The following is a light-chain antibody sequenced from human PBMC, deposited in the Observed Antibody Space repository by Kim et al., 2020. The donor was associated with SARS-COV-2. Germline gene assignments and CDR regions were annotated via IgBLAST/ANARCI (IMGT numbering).Light chain of an antibody. Sequence: GERVTSKWRASEDIRDRVVWYQQIPGKAPKLLIYAASTLQSGVPSRFSGSGYGTDFTLTISSLQSEDFATYYCQHCHSYPLTFGGGTKVDIK. CDR1: EDIRDR. J-gene: IGKJ4*01. CDR3: QHCHSYPLT. CDR2: AAS. V-gene: IGKV1-8*01.